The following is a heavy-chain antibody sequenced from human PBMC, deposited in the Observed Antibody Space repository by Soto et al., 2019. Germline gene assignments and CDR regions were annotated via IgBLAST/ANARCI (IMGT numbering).Heavy chain of an antibody. J-gene: IGHJ6*02. CDR3: AREKQWLGYYYYGMDV. V-gene: IGHV1-3*01. CDR1: GYTLTSYA. D-gene: IGHD6-19*01. Sequence: ASVKVSCKASGYTLTSYAMHWVRQAPGQRLEWMGWINAGNGNTKYSQKFQGRVTITRDTSASTAYMELSSLRSEDTAVYYCAREKQWLGYYYYGMDVWGQGTTVTVSS. CDR2: INAGNGNT.